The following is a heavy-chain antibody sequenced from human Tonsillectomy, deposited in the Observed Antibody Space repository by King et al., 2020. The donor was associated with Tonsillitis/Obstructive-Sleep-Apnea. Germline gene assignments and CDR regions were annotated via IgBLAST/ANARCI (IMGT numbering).Heavy chain of an antibody. CDR2: IYYSGST. CDR3: ARVQSGSYYGYYYSYMDV. Sequence: QLQESGPGLVKPSETLSLTCTVSGGSISSYYWSWIRQPPGKGLEWIGYIYYSGSTNYNPSLKSRVTISVDTSKNHFSLKLSSVTAADTAMYYCARVQSGSYYGYYYSYMDVWAKGPRSPSP. J-gene: IGHJ6*03. CDR1: GGSISSYY. V-gene: IGHV4-59*01. D-gene: IGHD1-26*01.